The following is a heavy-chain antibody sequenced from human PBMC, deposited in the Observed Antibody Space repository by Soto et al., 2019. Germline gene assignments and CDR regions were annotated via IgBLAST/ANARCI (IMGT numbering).Heavy chain of an antibody. CDR2: ISAYNGNT. CDR3: ARDPRDIVVVVAATGFHWFDP. CDR1: GYTFTSYG. J-gene: IGHJ5*02. V-gene: IGHV1-18*01. Sequence: ASVKVSCKPSGYTFTSYGISWVRQAPGQGLEWMGWISAYNGNTNYAQKLQGRVTMTTDTSTSTAYMELRSLRSDDTAVYYCARDPRDIVVVVAATGFHWFDPWGQGTLVTVSS. D-gene: IGHD2-15*01.